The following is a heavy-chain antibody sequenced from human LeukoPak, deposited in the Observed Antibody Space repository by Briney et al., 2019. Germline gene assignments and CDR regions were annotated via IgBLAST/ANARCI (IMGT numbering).Heavy chain of an antibody. CDR1: GYTFTSYG. CDR2: ISAYNGNT. V-gene: IGHV1-18*01. CDR3: AREVGYYDFWSGYSQKQDWGSNSFDP. Sequence: ASVKVSCKASGYTFTSYGISWVRQATGQGLEWMGWISAYNGNTNYAQKLQGRVTMTTDTSTSTAYMELRSLRSDDTAVYYCAREVGYYDFWSGYSQKQDWGSNSFDPWGQGTLVTVSS. D-gene: IGHD3-3*01. J-gene: IGHJ5*02.